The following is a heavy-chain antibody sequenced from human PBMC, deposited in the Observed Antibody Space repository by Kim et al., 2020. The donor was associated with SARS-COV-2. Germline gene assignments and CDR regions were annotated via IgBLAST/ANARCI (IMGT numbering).Heavy chain of an antibody. D-gene: IGHD2-15*01. Sequence: SETLSLTCTVSGGSISSGGYYWSWIRQHPGKGLEWIGYIYYSGSTYYNPSLKSRVTISVDTSKNQFSLKLSSVTAADTAVYYCARDSVGYCSGGSCYAYGMDVWGQGTTLTVSS. J-gene: IGHJ6*02. CDR3: ARDSVGYCSGGSCYAYGMDV. CDR1: GGSISSGGYY. V-gene: IGHV4-31*03. CDR2: IYYSGST.